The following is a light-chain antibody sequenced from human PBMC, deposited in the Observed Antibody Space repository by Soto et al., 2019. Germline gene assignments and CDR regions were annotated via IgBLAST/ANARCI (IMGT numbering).Light chain of an antibody. CDR2: DNT. Sequence: QSVLTQPPSVSAAPGQKVTISCSGSTSNIENNYVSWYQQLPGAAPTLLIYDNTERPSGIPDRFSGSKSGTSATLGITGLQPGDEGNYYCGTWDGSLSAGVFGGGTKLTVL. CDR1: TSNIENNY. J-gene: IGLJ2*01. CDR3: GTWDGSLSAGV. V-gene: IGLV1-51*01.